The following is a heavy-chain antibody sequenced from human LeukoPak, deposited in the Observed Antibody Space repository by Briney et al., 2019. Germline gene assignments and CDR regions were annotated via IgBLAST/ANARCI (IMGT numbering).Heavy chain of an antibody. CDR3: ARGRRGYYGSGSYYKVDWFDP. CDR1: GYTFTSYY. D-gene: IGHD3-10*01. Sequence: GASVKVSCKASGYTFTSYYMHWVRQAPGQGLEWMGIINPSGGSTSYAQKFQGRVTMTRDTSTSTVYMELSSLRSEDTAVYYCARGRRGYYGSGSYYKVDWFDPWGQGTLVTVSS. CDR2: INPSGGST. J-gene: IGHJ5*02. V-gene: IGHV1-46*01.